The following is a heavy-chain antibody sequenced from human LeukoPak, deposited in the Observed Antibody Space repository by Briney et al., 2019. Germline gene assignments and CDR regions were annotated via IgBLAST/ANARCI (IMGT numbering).Heavy chain of an antibody. D-gene: IGHD4-17*01. Sequence: PGGSLRLSCAASGYIFSNYAMSWVRQAPGKGLDWVSAISGSGRNTFYADSVKGRFTISRDKSKNTLYLQMNSLRAEDTAVYYCAKGYGDSELSYWGQGTLVTVSS. CDR1: GYIFSNYA. V-gene: IGHV3-23*01. CDR2: ISGSGRNT. CDR3: AKGYGDSELSY. J-gene: IGHJ4*02.